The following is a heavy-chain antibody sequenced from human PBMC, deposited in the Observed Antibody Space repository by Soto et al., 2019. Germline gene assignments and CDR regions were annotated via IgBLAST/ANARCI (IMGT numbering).Heavy chain of an antibody. D-gene: IGHD2-8*01. CDR3: AVGGYCTNGVCSLTSYFDY. J-gene: IGHJ4*02. CDR2: ISSNGGST. Sequence: EVQLVESGGGLVQPGGSLRLSCAASGFTFSSYAMHWVRQAPGKGLEYVSAISSNGGSTYYANSVKGRFTISRDNSKNTLYLQMGSLRAEDMAVYYCAVGGYCTNGVCSLTSYFDYWGQGTLVTVSS. V-gene: IGHV3-64*01. CDR1: GFTFSSYA.